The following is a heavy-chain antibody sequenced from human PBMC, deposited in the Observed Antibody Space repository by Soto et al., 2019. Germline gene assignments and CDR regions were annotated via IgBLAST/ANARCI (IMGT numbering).Heavy chain of an antibody. V-gene: IGHV4-31*02. D-gene: IGHD3-3*01. Sequence: QVQLHESGPGLVKPSQTLALTCTVSGVSISSGDYFWSWIRQHPGKGLEWIGYISYSGNTNYNPSLRRRLIISLATSKNQFSLKMTSVSAAATAVYYCIRGASLYDIWGQGTMVTVSS. J-gene: IGHJ3*02. CDR2: ISYSGNT. CDR1: GVSISSGDYF. CDR3: IRGASLYDI.